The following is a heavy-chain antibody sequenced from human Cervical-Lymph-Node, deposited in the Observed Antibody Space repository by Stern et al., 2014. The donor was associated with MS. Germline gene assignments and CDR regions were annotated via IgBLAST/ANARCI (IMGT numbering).Heavy chain of an antibody. Sequence: QVQLVQSGAEVKKPGSSVKVSCQASGDTFSVYLYTWVRQAPGQGLEWMGGITPIFGSSTYSEKFLDRLTIVADESTHTIYMELTSLRSEDTAVYFCARDLKERLPRGGPLDFWGRGTMVIVSS. J-gene: IGHJ3*01. CDR1: GDTFSVYL. CDR2: ITPIFGSS. D-gene: IGHD1-26*01. V-gene: IGHV1-69*01. CDR3: ARDLKERLPRGGPLDF.